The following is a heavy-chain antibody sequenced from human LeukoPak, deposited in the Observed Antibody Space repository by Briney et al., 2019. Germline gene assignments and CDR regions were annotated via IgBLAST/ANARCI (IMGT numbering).Heavy chain of an antibody. CDR1: GLTLSGYA. CDR3: ARDRIAAPSTDWFEH. V-gene: IGHV3-30*04. D-gene: IGHD6-13*01. Sequence: PGGSLRLSCAASGLTLSGYALHWVRRAPGKGLEWVAVISYDGSEKYYADSVKGRFTISRDDSKNTFSLQMNSLRGEDTAVYYCARDRIAAPSTDWFEHWGQGTLVTVSS. CDR2: ISYDGSEK. J-gene: IGHJ5*02.